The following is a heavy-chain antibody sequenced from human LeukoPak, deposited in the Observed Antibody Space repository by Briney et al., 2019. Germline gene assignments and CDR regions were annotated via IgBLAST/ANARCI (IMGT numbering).Heavy chain of an antibody. D-gene: IGHD6-19*01. J-gene: IGHJ4*02. CDR1: GYTFTAYA. CDR3: ARFSLIAVAGWSLDY. Sequence: ASVKVSCKSSGYTFTAYAMHWVRQAPGQGLEWMGWITPSDGANYAQKLQGRVTMTTDTSTSTAYMELRSLRSDDTAVYYCARFSLIAVAGWSLDYWGQGTLVTVSS. V-gene: IGHV1-18*04. CDR2: ITPSDGA.